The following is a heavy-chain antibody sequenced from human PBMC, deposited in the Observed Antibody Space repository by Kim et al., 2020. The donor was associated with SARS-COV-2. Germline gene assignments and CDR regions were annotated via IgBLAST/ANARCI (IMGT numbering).Heavy chain of an antibody. Sequence: GGSLRLSCAASGFTFTYAMSWVRQAPGKGLEWVSAISGSGQNTYYADSVKGRFTISRDKSKNMLYLQMSSLRVEDTAVYYCAKDSSYDTSGYFLSWGQGALVTVSS. J-gene: IGHJ5*02. CDR3: AKDSSYDTSGYFLS. CDR2: ISGSGQNT. D-gene: IGHD3-22*01. CDR1: GFTFTYA. V-gene: IGHV3-23*01.